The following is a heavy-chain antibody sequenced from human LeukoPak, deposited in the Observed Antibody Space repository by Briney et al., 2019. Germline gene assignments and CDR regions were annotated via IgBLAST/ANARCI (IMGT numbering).Heavy chain of an antibody. J-gene: IGHJ4*02. CDR1: GGSISSGTYY. V-gene: IGHV4-30-4*01. D-gene: IGHD3-3*01. Sequence: SETLSLTCNVSGGSISSGTYYWSWIRQPPGKGLEWIGYIYYSGSTYYSPSLKSRVAISVDTSKNQFSLKLTSVTAADTAVYFCARTITIFGALGYFDYWGQGTLVTVSS. CDR3: ARTITIFGALGYFDY. CDR2: IYYSGST.